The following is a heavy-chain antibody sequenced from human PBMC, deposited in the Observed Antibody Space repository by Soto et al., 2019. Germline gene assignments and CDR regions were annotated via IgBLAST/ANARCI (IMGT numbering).Heavy chain of an antibody. CDR3: ARRMIAAPYYFDY. V-gene: IGHV4-34*01. D-gene: IGHD6-6*01. CDR2: INHSGST. CDR1: GGSFSGYY. Sequence: PSETLSLTCAVYGGSFSGYYWSWIRQPPGKGLEWIGEINHSGSTNYNPSLKSRVTISVDTSKNQFSLKLSSVTAADTAVYYCARRMIAAPYYFDYWGQGTLVTVS. J-gene: IGHJ4*02.